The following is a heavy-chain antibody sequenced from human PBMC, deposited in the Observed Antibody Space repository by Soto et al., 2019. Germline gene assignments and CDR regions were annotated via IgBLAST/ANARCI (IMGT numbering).Heavy chain of an antibody. CDR3: ASNDDYGDSNWFDP. D-gene: IGHD4-17*01. V-gene: IGHV4-38-2*01. CDR1: GYSISGGYY. Sequence: PSETLFLTCAVSGYSISGGYYWGWIRQPPGKGLEWIGSIYHSGSTYYNPSLKSRVTISVDTSKNQFSLKLSSVTAADTAVYYCASNDDYGDSNWFDPWGQGTLVTVSS. CDR2: IYHSGST. J-gene: IGHJ5*02.